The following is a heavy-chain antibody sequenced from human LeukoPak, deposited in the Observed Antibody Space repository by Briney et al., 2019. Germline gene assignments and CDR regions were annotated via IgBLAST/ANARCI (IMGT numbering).Heavy chain of an antibody. CDR2: IYTGGKT. Sequence: GGSLRLSCAASGFTVSSNDMSWVRQAPGKGLEWVSIIYTGGKTYYADSVKGRFTISRDNSKNTVYLQMNSLRAEDTAVYYCARDLCTSTNCYGAFDYWGQGTLVTASS. J-gene: IGHJ4*02. CDR3: ARDLCTSTNCYGAFDY. V-gene: IGHV3-53*01. CDR1: GFTVSSND. D-gene: IGHD2-2*01.